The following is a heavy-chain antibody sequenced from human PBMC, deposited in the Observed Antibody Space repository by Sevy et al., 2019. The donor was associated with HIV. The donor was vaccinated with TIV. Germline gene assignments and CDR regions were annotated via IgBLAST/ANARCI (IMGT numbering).Heavy chain of an antibody. CDR3: ARSISWYASFDS. CDR2: IIPMFGRA. CDR1: GRTFSNYA. Sequence: ASVKVSCKASGRTFSNYALSWVRQAPGQGLEWMGGIIPMFGRANYVQMFQGRVTITADESTSTAYMELSSLRSEDTAVYFCARSISWYASFDSWGQGTLVTVSS. D-gene: IGHD6-13*01. J-gene: IGHJ4*02. V-gene: IGHV1-69*13.